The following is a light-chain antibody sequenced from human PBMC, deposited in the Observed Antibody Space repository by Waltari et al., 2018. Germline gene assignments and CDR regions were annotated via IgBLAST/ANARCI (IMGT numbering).Light chain of an antibody. CDR1: SSDVGYYNY. Sequence: QSALTQPPSASGSPGQSVTISCTGTSSDVGYYNYVSWYQQHPGKAPKLIIYDVDNRPSGVSNRFSGSKSGYTASLTISGLQAEDEAHYYCNAFAMGYTYVFGSGTKVTLI. CDR2: DVD. J-gene: IGLJ1*01. CDR3: NAFAMGYTYV. V-gene: IGLV2-14*03.